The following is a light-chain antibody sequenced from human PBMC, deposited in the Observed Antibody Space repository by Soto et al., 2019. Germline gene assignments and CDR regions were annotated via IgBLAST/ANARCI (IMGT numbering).Light chain of an antibody. CDR3: QQYNNWPLT. V-gene: IGKV3-20*01. CDR2: GAS. Sequence: EIVLTQSPGTLSLSPGERATLSCRASQSVSSSYLAWYQQKPGQAPRLLIYGASSRATGIPDRFSGSGSGTDFTLTISSLLSEDFAVYFCQQYNNWPLTFGGGTKVDIK. J-gene: IGKJ4*01. CDR1: QSVSSSY.